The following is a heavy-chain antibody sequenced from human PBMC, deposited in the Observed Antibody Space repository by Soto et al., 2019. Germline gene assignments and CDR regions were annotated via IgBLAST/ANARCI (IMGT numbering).Heavy chain of an antibody. CDR2: IYPGDSDT. CDR1: GYSFTSYW. J-gene: IGHJ6*03. D-gene: IGHD6-13*01. CDR3: ARQRTRQQLLDYMDV. V-gene: IGHV5-51*01. Sequence: PGESLKISCKGSGYSFTSYWIGWVRQMPGKGLEWMGIIYPGDSDTRYSPSFQGQVTISADKSISTAYLQWSSLKASDTAMYYCARQRTRQQLLDYMDVWGKGTKVTVSS.